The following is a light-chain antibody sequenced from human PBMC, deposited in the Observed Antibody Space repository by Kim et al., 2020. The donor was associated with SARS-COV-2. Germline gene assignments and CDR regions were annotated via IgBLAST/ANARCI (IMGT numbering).Light chain of an antibody. CDR2: KAS. J-gene: IGKJ2*01. CDR3: QQYDT. CDR1: QSISSW. V-gene: IGKV1-5*03. Sequence: PSTLSASVGDRVTITCRASQSISSWLAWYQQKPGKAPKLLIYKASSLESGVPSRFSGRGSGTEFTLTISSLQPDDFATYYCQQYDTFGQGTKLEI.